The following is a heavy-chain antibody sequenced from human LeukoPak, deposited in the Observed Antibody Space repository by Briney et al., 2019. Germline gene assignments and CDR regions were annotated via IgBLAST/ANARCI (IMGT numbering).Heavy chain of an antibody. CDR3: AKAVGNATYYFDF. J-gene: IGHJ4*02. CDR1: GFTFSSNA. V-gene: IGHV3-23*01. CDR2: FSGGGGST. Sequence: GGSLRLSCVVSGFTFSSNAMSWVRQAPGKGLEWVSAFSGGGGSTYYADSVRGRFTISRDNSKNTLYLQLDSLRAEDTAIYYCAKAVGNATYYFDFWGQGTLVTVSS.